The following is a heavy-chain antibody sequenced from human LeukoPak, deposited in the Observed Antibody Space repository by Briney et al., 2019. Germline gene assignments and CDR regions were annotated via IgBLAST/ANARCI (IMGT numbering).Heavy chain of an antibody. J-gene: IGHJ6*03. V-gene: IGHV1-24*01. D-gene: IGHD6-6*01. CDR2: FDPEDGET. CDR1: GYTLTELS. CDR3: ARASRIAARRGYYYYYMDV. Sequence: GASVKVSCKVSGYTLTELSMHWVRQAPGKGLEWMGGFDPEDGETIYAQKFQGRVTMTEDTSTDTAYVELSSLRSEDTAVYYCARASRIAARRGYYYYYMDVWGKGTTVTVSS.